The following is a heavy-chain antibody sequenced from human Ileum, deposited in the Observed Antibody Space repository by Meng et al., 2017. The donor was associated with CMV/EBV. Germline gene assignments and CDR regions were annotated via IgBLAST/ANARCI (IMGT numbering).Heavy chain of an antibody. J-gene: IGHJ4*02. CDR3: AREAFPPPAAFDY. D-gene: IGHD2-2*01. Sequence: ASGFTFGSYAMHWVRQAPGKGLEWVAVISYDGSNKYYADSVKGRFTISRDNSKNTLYLQMNSLRAEDTAVYYCAREAFPPPAAFDYWGQGTLVTVSS. CDR1: GFTFGSYA. CDR2: ISYDGSNK. V-gene: IGHV3-30-3*01.